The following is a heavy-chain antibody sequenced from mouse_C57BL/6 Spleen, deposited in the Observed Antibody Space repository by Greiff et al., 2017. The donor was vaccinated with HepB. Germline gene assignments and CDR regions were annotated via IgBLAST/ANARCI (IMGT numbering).Heavy chain of an antibody. CDR1: GFTFSDAW. J-gene: IGHJ4*01. V-gene: IGHV6-6*01. Sequence: EVQLQESGGGLVQPGGSMKLSCAASGFTFSDAWMDWVRQSPEKGLEWVAEIRNKANNHATYYAESVKGRFTISRDASKSSVYLQMNSLRAEDTGIYYCTREDYYDGSSYGAMDYWGQGTSVTVSS. CDR3: TREDYYDGSSYGAMDY. CDR2: IRNKANNHAT. D-gene: IGHD1-1*01.